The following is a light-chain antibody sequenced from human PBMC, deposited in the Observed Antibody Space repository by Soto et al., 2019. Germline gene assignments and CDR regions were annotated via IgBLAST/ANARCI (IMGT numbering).Light chain of an antibody. J-gene: IGKJ4*01. Sequence: EIVLTQSPGTLSLSPGERGTLSCRAIQSVSSRYLAWYQQKPGQAPRLLAYGASSRATGIPDRFSGGGSRTDFTLTISRLEPEDFAVYYCQQYGSSLGVTFGGGTKVDI. V-gene: IGKV3-20*01. CDR3: QQYGSSLGVT. CDR1: QSVSSRY. CDR2: GAS.